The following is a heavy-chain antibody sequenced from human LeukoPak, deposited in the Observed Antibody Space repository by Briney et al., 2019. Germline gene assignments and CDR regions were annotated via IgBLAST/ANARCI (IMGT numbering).Heavy chain of an antibody. J-gene: IGHJ5*02. D-gene: IGHD3-22*01. V-gene: IGHV4-59*12. CDR2: ISDIGSI. Sequence: SETLSLTCTVSGGSISSYYWSWIRQPPGKGLEWIAYISDIGSINYNPSLKSRVTISLDTSKNQFSLKLSSVTAADTAVYYCARRTYYYDSSGLGGHWFDPWGQGTLVTVS. CDR3: ARRTYYYDSSGLGGHWFDP. CDR1: GGSISSYY.